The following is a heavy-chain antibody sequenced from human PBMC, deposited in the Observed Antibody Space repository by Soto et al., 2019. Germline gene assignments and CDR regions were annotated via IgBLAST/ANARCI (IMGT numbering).Heavy chain of an antibody. Sequence: ASVKVSCKASGYTFTSYGISWVRQAPGLGLEWMGWISAYNGDTNYAQKLQGRVTMTTDTSTSTAYMELRSLRSDDTAVYYCARDQDIVVVVAANPFAPGGKGPRVTVPS. D-gene: IGHD2-15*01. V-gene: IGHV1-18*01. CDR2: ISAYNGDT. CDR3: ARDQDIVVVVAANPFAP. J-gene: IGHJ5*02. CDR1: GYTFTSYG.